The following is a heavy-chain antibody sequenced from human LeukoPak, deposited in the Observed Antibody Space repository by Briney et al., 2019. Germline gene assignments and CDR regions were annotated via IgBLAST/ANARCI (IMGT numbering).Heavy chain of an antibody. CDR1: GFTFSNYA. CDR3: AKNYYVDY. J-gene: IGHJ4*02. D-gene: IGHD2/OR15-2a*01. Sequence: GSLRLSCAASGFTFSNYAMHWVRQAPGKGLEWVAVISYDGSTKYYADSVKGRFTISRDNSKNTLYLQMNSLRAEDTAVYYCAKNYYVDYWGQGTLVTVSS. CDR2: ISYDGSTK. V-gene: IGHV3-30*04.